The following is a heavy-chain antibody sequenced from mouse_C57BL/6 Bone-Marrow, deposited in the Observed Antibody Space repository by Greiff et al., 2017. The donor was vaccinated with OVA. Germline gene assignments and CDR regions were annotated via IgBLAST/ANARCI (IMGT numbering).Heavy chain of an antibody. CDR2: IWSGGST. D-gene: IGHD2-12*01. CDR3: ARELRHGYYYAMDY. Sequence: VQVVESGPGLVQPSQSLSITCTVSGFSLTSYGVHWVRQSPGKGLEWLGVIWSGGSTDYNAAFISRLSISKDNSKSQVFFKMNSLQADDTAIYYCARELRHGYYYAMDYWGQGTSVTVSS. CDR1: GFSLTSYG. V-gene: IGHV2-2*01. J-gene: IGHJ4*01.